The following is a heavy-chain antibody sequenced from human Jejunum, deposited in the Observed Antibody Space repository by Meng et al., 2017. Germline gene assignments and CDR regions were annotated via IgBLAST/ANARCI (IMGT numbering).Heavy chain of an antibody. CDR2: IYYTGST. CDR3: ARLSPRGSGTYYPDY. J-gene: IGHJ4*02. D-gene: IGHD2-15*01. Sequence: SCSVSGGSISSYYWSWIRQPPGKGLEWIGYIYYTGSTNYNPSLKSRVTISVDTSKNQFSLKLSSVTAADTAVYYCARLSPRGSGTYYPDYWGQGTLVTVSS. CDR1: GGSISSYY. V-gene: IGHV4-59*01.